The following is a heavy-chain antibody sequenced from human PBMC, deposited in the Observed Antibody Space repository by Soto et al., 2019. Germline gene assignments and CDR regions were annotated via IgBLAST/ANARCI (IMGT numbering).Heavy chain of an antibody. Sequence: GGSLRLSCAAFGFTVSSNYMTWVRLAPGKGLEWVSPVYSGGATHYAASVKGRFTISTHSSQNTLFLQMNSLRTEDTTTYYCVRGRYGSEIHWGQGTKVTVSS. D-gene: IGHD3-10*01. CDR1: GFTVSSNY. CDR3: VRGRYGSEIH. J-gene: IGHJ4*02. V-gene: IGHV3-53*04. CDR2: VYSGGAT.